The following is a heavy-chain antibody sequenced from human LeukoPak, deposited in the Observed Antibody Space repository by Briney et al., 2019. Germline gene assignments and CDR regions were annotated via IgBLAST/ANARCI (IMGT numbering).Heavy chain of an antibody. CDR2: TRNKANSYTT. CDR3: VRLIVGAHEGGWFDP. Sequence: PGGSLRLSCAASGFTFSDHYMDWVRQAPGEGLEWVGRTRNKANSYTTEYAASVMGRFTISRDDSKNSLYLQMNSLKTEDTAVYHCVRLIVGAHEGGWFDPWGQGTLVTVSS. D-gene: IGHD1-26*01. CDR1: GFTFSDHY. J-gene: IGHJ5*02. V-gene: IGHV3-72*01.